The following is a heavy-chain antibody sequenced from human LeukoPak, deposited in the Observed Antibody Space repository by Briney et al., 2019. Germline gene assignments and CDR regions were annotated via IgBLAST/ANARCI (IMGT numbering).Heavy chain of an antibody. J-gene: IGHJ5*02. V-gene: IGHV4-39*01. CDR2: IYYSGST. Sequence: SETLSLTCTVSGGSISSSTYYWGWIRRPPGKGLEWIGSIYYSGSTYYNPSLKSRVTVSVDTSKNQFSLKLSSVTAADTAVYYCARALDIVVVVAATNNWFDPWGQGTLVTVSS. D-gene: IGHD2-15*01. CDR3: ARALDIVVVVAATNNWFDP. CDR1: GGSISSSTYY.